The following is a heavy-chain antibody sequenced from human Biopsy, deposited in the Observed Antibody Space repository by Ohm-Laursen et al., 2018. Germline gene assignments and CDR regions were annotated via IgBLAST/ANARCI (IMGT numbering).Heavy chain of an antibody. Sequence: ALSLTCTVSGGSFTGHYWTWIRQPPGKGLEWIGHISCTGYTSYNASLKSRVTISVDTSRNHFSLRLSSLTAADTAVYYCARGSNDSGGLYFPRWGQGTLLTVSS. CDR1: GGSFTGHY. D-gene: IGHD4-23*01. J-gene: IGHJ4*02. V-gene: IGHV4-59*11. CDR3: ARGSNDSGGLYFPR. CDR2: ISCTGYT.